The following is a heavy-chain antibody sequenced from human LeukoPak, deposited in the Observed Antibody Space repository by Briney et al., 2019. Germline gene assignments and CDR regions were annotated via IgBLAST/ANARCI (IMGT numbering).Heavy chain of an antibody. V-gene: IGHV4-4*02. D-gene: IGHD3-22*01. J-gene: IGHJ4*02. CDR2: IYHSGST. CDR1: GGSISSSNW. CDR3: ASQYYDSSGYYYDDY. Sequence: SGTLSLTCAVSGGSISSSNWWSWVRQPPGKGLEWIGEIYHSGSTNYNPSLKSRVTISVDKSKNQFSLKLSSVTAADTAVYYCASQYYDSSGYYYDDYWGQGTLVTVSS.